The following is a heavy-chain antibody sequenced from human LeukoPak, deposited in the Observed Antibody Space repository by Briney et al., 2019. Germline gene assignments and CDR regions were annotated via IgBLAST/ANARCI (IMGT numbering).Heavy chain of an antibody. V-gene: IGHV4-39*01. Sequence: SSETLSLTCTVSSGSISNRNYYWGWIRQPPGKGLEWIGNIYYTGSPYYNPSLRSRVTISVDPSENQFSLKLSSVTAADTAVYYCARTYNSESYYPSWGQGALVTVSS. CDR1: SGSISNRNYY. J-gene: IGHJ4*02. CDR2: IYYTGSP. CDR3: ARTYNSESYYPS. D-gene: IGHD3-10*01.